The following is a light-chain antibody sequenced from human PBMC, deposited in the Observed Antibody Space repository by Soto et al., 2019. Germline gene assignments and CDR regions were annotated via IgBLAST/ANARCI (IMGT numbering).Light chain of an antibody. Sequence: VWTHKTETLCFTPGEGVILSWRASQSVSSRYLAGYQQKPGQAPRLLIYGASNRATGIPARFSGDGSGTDYTLSISSIEPEDFAGYSRHQCSYWLAFGGGAKVDI. J-gene: IGKJ4*01. CDR2: GAS. CDR3: HQCSYWLA. V-gene: IGKV3-11*01. CDR1: QSVSSRY.